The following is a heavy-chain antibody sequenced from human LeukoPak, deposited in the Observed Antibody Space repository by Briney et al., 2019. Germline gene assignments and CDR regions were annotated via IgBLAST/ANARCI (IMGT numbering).Heavy chain of an antibody. D-gene: IGHD2-21*01. J-gene: IGHJ4*02. V-gene: IGHV1-46*01. Sequence: EASVKVSCKASGYTFTGYYMHWVRQAPGQGLEWMGIINPSGGSTSYAQKFQGRVTMTRDMSTSTVYMELSSLRSEDTAVYYCASSVVVAVVGDYWGQGTLVTVSS. CDR1: GYTFTGYY. CDR3: ASSVVVAVVGDY. CDR2: INPSGGST.